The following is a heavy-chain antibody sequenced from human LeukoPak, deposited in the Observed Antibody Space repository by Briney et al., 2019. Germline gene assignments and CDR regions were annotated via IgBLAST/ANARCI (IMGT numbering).Heavy chain of an antibody. CDR2: INPNSGGT. V-gene: IGHV1-2*06. CDR1: GYTFTGYY. Sequence: ASVKVSCKASGYTFTGYYTHWVRQAPGQGLEWMGRINPNSGGTNYAQKFQGRVTMTRDTSISTAYMELSRLRSDDTAVYYCARVGYSYGPSGDWGQGTLVTVSS. D-gene: IGHD5-18*01. CDR3: ARVGYSYGPSGD. J-gene: IGHJ4*02.